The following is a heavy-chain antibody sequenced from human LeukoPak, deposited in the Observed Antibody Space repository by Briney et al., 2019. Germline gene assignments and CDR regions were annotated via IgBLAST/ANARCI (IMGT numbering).Heavy chain of an antibody. CDR1: GFTFTSYS. D-gene: IGHD1-26*01. V-gene: IGHV3-23*01. J-gene: IGHJ4*02. Sequence: TGGSLRLSCAASGFTFTSYSMNWVRQAPGKGLERVSTISGGGGSTYYADSVEGRFTISRDNSKNTLYLQVNSLRAEDTAVYYCAKGGKWDVTPFDYWGQGTLVTVSS. CDR2: ISGGGGST. CDR3: AKGGKWDVTPFDY.